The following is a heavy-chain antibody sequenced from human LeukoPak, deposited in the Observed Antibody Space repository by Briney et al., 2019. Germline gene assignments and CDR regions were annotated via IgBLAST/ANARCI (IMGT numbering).Heavy chain of an antibody. J-gene: IGHJ5*02. Sequence: SETLSLTCDAHGGSFRGYSWNWIRQPPGKGLEWIGEINHSGRAKYNPSLKSRVTISVDTSKNQFSLKLSSVTAADTAVYYCARDYDVLTAYPPTQLFDPWGQGTLVTVSS. CDR1: GGSFRGYS. D-gene: IGHD3-9*01. CDR2: INHSGRA. CDR3: ARDYDVLTAYPPTQLFDP. V-gene: IGHV4-34*01.